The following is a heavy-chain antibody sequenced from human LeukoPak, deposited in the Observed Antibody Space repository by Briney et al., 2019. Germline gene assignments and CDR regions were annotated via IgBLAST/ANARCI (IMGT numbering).Heavy chain of an antibody. CDR2: IYHSGST. CDR3: ARGVPAAGSIRFEP. CDR1: GGSITSGNW. J-gene: IGHJ5*02. Sequence: SGTLSLTCAVSGGSITSGNWWSWVRQPPGKGLEWIGEIYHSGSTNYNPSLKSRVTISVDKSKNQFSLILNSVTAADTAVYYCARGVPAAGSIRFEPWGQGTLVTVSS. D-gene: IGHD6-13*01. V-gene: IGHV4-4*02.